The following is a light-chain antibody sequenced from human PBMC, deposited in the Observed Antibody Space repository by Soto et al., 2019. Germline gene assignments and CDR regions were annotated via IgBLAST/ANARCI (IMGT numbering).Light chain of an antibody. CDR3: QQRSSGPPT. CDR2: AAS. CDR1: QSISSY. J-gene: IGKJ2*01. V-gene: IGKV1-39*01. Sequence: DIQMTQSPSSLSASVGDRVTITCRASQSISSYLNWYQQKPGKAPKLLIYAASSLQSGVPSRFSGSVSGTHFTITLISLHPEDGPTYYCQQRSSGPPTFGQGTKLEIQ.